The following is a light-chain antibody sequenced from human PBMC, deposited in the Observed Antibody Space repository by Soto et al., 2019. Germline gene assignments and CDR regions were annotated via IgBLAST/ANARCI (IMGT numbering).Light chain of an antibody. CDR2: GNS. V-gene: IGLV1-40*01. Sequence: QSVLTQPPSVSAAPGQRVTISCTGSSSNIGAGYDVHWYQQLPGTAPKLLIYGNSNRPSGVPDRFSGSQSGTSASLAITGLQAEDEADYYCQSYDSSLSSYVFGTGTKVTVL. CDR3: QSYDSSLSSYV. CDR1: SSNIGAGYD. J-gene: IGLJ1*01.